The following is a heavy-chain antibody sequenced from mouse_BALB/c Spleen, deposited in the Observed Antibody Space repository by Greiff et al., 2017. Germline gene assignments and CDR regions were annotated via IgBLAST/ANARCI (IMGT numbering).Heavy chain of an antibody. CDR1: GYTFTSYV. V-gene: IGHV1-14*01. D-gene: IGHD2-3*01. Sequence: EVKLVESGPELVKPGASVKMSCKASGYTFTSYVMHWVKQKPGQGLEWIGYINPYNDGTKYNEKFKGKATLTSDKSSSTAYMELSSLTSEDSAVYYCAREDYDGYYDAYWGQGTLVTVSA. CDR2: INPYNDGT. J-gene: IGHJ3*01. CDR3: AREDYDGYYDAY.